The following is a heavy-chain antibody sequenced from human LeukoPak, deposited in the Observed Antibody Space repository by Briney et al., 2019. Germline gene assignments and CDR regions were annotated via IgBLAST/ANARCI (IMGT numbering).Heavy chain of an antibody. V-gene: IGHV4-4*07. CDR3: ARGCSSTSCYTGYFDL. CDR2: IYTSGST. Sequence: PSETLSLTRTVSGGSISSYYWSWIRQPAGKGLEWIGRIYTSGSTNYNPSLKSRVTMSVDTSKNQFSLKLSSVTAADTAVYYCARGCSSTSCYTGYFDLWGRGTLVTVSS. J-gene: IGHJ2*01. D-gene: IGHD2-2*02. CDR1: GGSISSYY.